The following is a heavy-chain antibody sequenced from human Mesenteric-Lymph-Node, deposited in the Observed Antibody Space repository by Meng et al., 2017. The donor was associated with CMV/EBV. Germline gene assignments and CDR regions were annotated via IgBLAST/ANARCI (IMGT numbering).Heavy chain of an antibody. Sequence: GGSLRLSCAASGFTFHDYAMHWVRQPPGKDLEWVSLISWDGGSTYYADSVRGRFTISRDNSKNSLYLQMNSLRPDDTALYYCANSLGSSSPLDYWGQGTLVTVS. D-gene: IGHD6-13*01. J-gene: IGHJ4*02. CDR2: ISWDGGST. V-gene: IGHV3-43D*03. CDR3: ANSLGSSSPLDY. CDR1: GFTFHDYA.